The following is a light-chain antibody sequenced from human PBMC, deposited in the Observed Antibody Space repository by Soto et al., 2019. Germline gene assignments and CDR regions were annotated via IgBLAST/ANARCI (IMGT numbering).Light chain of an antibody. CDR3: QHYGTSPWT. J-gene: IGKJ1*01. V-gene: IGKV3-20*01. CDR2: GAS. Sequence: PGERATLSCRASQRVSSNSLAWFQQKPGQAPRLLIFGASSRATGIPDRFSGSGSGTDFTLTISRLEPEDFAVYYCQHYGTSPWTFGQGTKVEIE. CDR1: QRVSSNS.